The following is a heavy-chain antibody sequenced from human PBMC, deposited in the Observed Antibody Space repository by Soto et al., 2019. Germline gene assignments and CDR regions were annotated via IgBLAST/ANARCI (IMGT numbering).Heavy chain of an antibody. CDR1: GIILSDTW. D-gene: IGHD2-21*02. CDR3: VAESHVTPDYFEN. J-gene: IGHJ4*02. Sequence: EAHLVESGGGLVKAGGSLRLSCAASGIILSDTWMNWVRQAPGKGLEWVGRLESTESGGATDFASTVKGRFTVSRDDSQNTLSLHMTSLQPEDTALYYCVAESHVTPDYFENWGQGALVTVSS. V-gene: IGHV3-15*04. CDR2: LESTESGGAT.